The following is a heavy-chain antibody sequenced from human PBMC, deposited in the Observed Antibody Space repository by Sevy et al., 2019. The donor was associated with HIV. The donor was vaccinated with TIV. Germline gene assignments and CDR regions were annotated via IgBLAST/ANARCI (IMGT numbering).Heavy chain of an antibody. CDR1: GFSFRNYW. V-gene: IGHV3-74*01. CDR3: AREVGRGHDY. CDR2: ISFDGSTT. Sequence: GESLKISCAASGFSFRNYWMHWVRQAPGKGLVWVSPISFDGSTTTYADSVKGRFTISRDNAKNTLYLQMNSLRAEDTAVYYCAREVGRGHDYWGQGTLVTVSS. J-gene: IGHJ4*02. D-gene: IGHD1-26*01.